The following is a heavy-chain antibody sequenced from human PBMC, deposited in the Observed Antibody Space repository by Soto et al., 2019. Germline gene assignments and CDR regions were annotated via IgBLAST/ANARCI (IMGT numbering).Heavy chain of an antibody. CDR3: ARDRCSGGSCYGMDV. Sequence: PGGSLRLSCAASGFTVSSNYMSWVRQAPGKGLEWVSVIYSSGSTYYADSVKGRFTISRDNSKNTLYLQMNSLRAEDTAVYYCARDRCSGGSCYGMDVWGQGTTVTVSS. CDR2: IYSSGST. CDR1: GFTVSSNY. D-gene: IGHD2-15*01. J-gene: IGHJ6*02. V-gene: IGHV3-53*01.